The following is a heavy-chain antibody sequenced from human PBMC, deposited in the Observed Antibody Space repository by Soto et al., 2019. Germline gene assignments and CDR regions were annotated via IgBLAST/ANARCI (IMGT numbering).Heavy chain of an antibody. Sequence: QVQLVQSGAEVKKPGASVKVSCEASGYTFTSYGISWVRQAPGQGLEWMGWISAYNGNTNYAQKLQGRVTMTTDTSTSTAYMELRSLRSDDTAVYYCARDIVVVPAAMMDYYYGMDVWGQGTTVTVSS. CDR3: ARDIVVVPAAMMDYYYGMDV. CDR1: GYTFTSYG. D-gene: IGHD2-2*01. J-gene: IGHJ6*02. V-gene: IGHV1-18*01. CDR2: ISAYNGNT.